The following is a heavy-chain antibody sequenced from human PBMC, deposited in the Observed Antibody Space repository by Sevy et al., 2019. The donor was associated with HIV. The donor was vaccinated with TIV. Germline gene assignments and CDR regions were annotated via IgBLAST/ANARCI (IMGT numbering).Heavy chain of an antibody. V-gene: IGHV3-21*01. Sequence: GGSLRLSCAASGFTFSSYSMNWVRQAPGKGLEWVSSISSSSSYIYYADSVKGRFTISRDNAKNSLYLQMNSLRAEDTAVYYCARDSRGIYDSNPEGDYWGQGTLVTVSS. CDR2: ISSSSSYI. J-gene: IGHJ4*02. CDR1: GFTFSSYS. CDR3: ARDSRGIYDSNPEGDY. D-gene: IGHD3-22*01.